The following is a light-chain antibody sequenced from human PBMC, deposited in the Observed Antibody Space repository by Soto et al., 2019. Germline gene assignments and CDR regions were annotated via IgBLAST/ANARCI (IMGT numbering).Light chain of an antibody. J-gene: IGKJ4*01. Sequence: IMLTQSPGTLSLSTRERATLSCRASQSLDTVSLAWYQQRPGQAPRLLIYAASRRATGIPDRFSGSGSGTDFTLTISRLETEDFTVDCCPYLGGSICTFGGGTKVDI. CDR1: QSLDTVS. CDR3: PYLGGSICT. V-gene: IGKV3-20*01. CDR2: AAS.